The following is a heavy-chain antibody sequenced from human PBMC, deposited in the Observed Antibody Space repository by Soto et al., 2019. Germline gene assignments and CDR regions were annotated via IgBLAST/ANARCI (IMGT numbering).Heavy chain of an antibody. J-gene: IGHJ5*02. Sequence: PLETLPHTYTVSGDAISSGAYCWSWIRQPPGKGLEWIGYIYHSGSTYYNPSLKSRVTISVDRSKNQFSLKLSSVTDADTAVYYCARGGNGSGSYPFDPWGQGTLVTVSS. CDR2: IYHSGST. CDR3: ARGGNGSGSYPFDP. D-gene: IGHD3-10*01. V-gene: IGHV4-30-2*01. CDR1: GDAISSGAYC.